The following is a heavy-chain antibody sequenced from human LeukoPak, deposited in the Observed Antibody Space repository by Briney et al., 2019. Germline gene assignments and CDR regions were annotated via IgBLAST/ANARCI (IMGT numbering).Heavy chain of an antibody. Sequence: PGGSLRLSCAASRFTFSSYSMNWVRQAPGKGLEWVSSISSSSSYIYYADSVKGRFTISRDNAKNSLYLQMNSLRAEDTAVYYCARANIVTYSSSWKDAPDAFDIWGQGTMVTVSS. CDR2: ISSSSSYI. CDR3: ARANIVTYSSSWKDAPDAFDI. CDR1: RFTFSSYS. V-gene: IGHV3-21*01. D-gene: IGHD6-13*01. J-gene: IGHJ3*02.